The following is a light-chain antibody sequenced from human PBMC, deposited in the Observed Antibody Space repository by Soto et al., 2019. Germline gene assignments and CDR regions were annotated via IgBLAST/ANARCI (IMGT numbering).Light chain of an antibody. CDR1: QSVNSN. J-gene: IGKJ5*01. V-gene: IGKV3-15*01. CDR2: RAS. CDR3: QQYNEWPIT. Sequence: EIVMTQSPATLSVSPGERATLSCRASQSVNSNYLAWYQQKPGQAPRLLIYRASSRAAGISGSFSGSGSGTEFTLTITSLQSEDFAVYYCQQYNEWPITFGQGTRLEIK.